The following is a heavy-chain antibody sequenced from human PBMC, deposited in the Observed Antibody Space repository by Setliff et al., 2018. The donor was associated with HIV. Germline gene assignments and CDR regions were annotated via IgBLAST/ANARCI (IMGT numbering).Heavy chain of an antibody. D-gene: IGHD6-13*01. CDR2: IYASGRT. Sequence: SETLSLTCTVSGGSISSGSYYWNWIRQPAGKGLEWIGRIYASGRTNYNPSLKSRVTISVDTSKNQFSLKVSSVTAADTAVYYCARVARGGHSSRWYYFDYWGQGTLVTVS. V-gene: IGHV4-61*02. CDR3: ARVARGGHSSRWYYFDY. J-gene: IGHJ4*02. CDR1: GGSISSGSYY.